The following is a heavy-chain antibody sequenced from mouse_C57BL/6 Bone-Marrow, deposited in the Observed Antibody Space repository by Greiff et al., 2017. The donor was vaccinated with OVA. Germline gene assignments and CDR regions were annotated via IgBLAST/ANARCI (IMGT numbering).Heavy chain of an antibody. CDR1: GYTFTSYW. J-gene: IGHJ1*03. CDR3: ARSTYDYIYWYFDV. Sequence: QVQLQQPGAELVKPGASVKMSCKASGYTFTSYWITWVQQRPGQGLEWIGDIYPGSGSTNYNEKFKSKATLTVDTSSSTAYMQLSRLTTEDAAVYYCARSTYDYIYWYFDVWGTGTTVTVSS. D-gene: IGHD2-4*01. V-gene: IGHV1-55*01. CDR2: IYPGSGST.